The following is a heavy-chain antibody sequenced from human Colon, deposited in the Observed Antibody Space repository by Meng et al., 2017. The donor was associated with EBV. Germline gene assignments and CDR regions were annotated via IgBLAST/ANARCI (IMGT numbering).Heavy chain of an antibody. J-gene: IGHJ4*02. CDR1: GGSVSSGSYY. CDR2: IYYSGST. D-gene: IGHD5-24*01. Sequence: VQLQESGPGLVKPVETLSLTCTVSGGSVSSGSYYWNWIRQPPGKGLEWIGCIYYSGSTNYNPSLKSRVTISVDTSKNQFSLKLSSVTAADTAVYYCARGPSRWLQFSFDYWGQGTLVTVSS. V-gene: IGHV4-61*01. CDR3: ARGPSRWLQFSFDY.